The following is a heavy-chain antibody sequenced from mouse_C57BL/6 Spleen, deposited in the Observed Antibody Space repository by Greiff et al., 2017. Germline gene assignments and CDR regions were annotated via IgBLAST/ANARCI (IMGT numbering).Heavy chain of an antibody. V-gene: IGHV14-2*01. CDR1: GFNIKDYY. J-gene: IGHJ2*01. D-gene: IGHD4-1*01. Sequence: EVKLVESGAELVKPGASVKLSCTASGFNIKDYYMHWVKQRTEQGLEWIGRIDPEDGETKYAPKFQGKATITADTSSNTAYLQLSSLTSEDTAVYYCALERGNWDGAFDYWGQGTTLTVSS. CDR2: IDPEDGET. CDR3: ALERGNWDGAFDY.